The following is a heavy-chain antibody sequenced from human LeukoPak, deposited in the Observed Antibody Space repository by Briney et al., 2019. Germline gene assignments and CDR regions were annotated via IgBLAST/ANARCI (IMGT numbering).Heavy chain of an antibody. CDR3: XXXXXXXXXNTLAX. CDR2: LYSDGNT. J-gene: IGHJ4*02. V-gene: IGHV3-53*01. D-gene: IGHD2-2*02. Sequence: GGSLRLSCAASGFTVITNDMTWVRQAPGKGLEWVSVLYSDGNTKYADSVQGRFTISRDNSKNTLYLEMNSLSPADTAVYYCXXXXXXXXXNTLAXXGQGTLVTVSS. CDR1: GFTVITND.